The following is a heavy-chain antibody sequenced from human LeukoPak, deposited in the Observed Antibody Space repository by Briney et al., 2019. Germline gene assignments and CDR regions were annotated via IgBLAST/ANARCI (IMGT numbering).Heavy chain of an antibody. J-gene: IGHJ4*02. CDR1: GYTFTGYY. D-gene: IGHD3-22*01. CDR3: AISTSPYVIEVWTNGPLDY. V-gene: IGHV1-2*06. CDR2: INPKSGGT. Sequence: ASVKVSCTASGYTFTGYYMHWVRQAPGQGLEWMGRINPKSGGTNYAQEFQGRVTMTRDTSINTAYMELSRVRSDDTAVYYCAISTSPYVIEVWTNGPLDYWGQGTLVTVSS.